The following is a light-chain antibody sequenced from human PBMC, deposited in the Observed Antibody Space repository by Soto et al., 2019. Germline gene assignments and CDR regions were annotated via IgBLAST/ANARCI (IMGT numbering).Light chain of an antibody. J-gene: IGKJ4*01. V-gene: IGKV3-20*01. Sequence: EIVLTQSPGTLSLSPGERATLSCRASQSVRDSYLAWYQQKPGQAPRLLIYDASSRATGIPDRFSGGGSGTDFTLTISRLEPEDFAVYYCQQFGSYPLTFGGGTKVDIK. CDR2: DAS. CDR1: QSVRDSY. CDR3: QQFGSYPLT.